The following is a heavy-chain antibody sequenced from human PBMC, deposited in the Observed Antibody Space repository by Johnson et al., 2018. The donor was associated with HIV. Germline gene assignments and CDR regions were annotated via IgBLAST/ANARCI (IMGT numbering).Heavy chain of an antibody. CDR2: IKQDGSEK. CDR1: GFTFSSYW. Sequence: VQLVESGGGLVQPGGSLRLSCAASGFTFSSYWMSWVRQAPGKGLEWVANIKQDGSEKYYGDSVKGRFTISRDNSKNTVYLQMNGLRAEDTAVYHCAKDLYSSSWTNDAFDIWGQGTMVTVSS. V-gene: IGHV3-7*01. J-gene: IGHJ3*02. D-gene: IGHD6-13*01. CDR3: AKDLYSSSWTNDAFDI.